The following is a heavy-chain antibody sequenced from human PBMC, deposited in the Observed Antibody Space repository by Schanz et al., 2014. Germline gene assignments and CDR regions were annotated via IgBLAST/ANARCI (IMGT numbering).Heavy chain of an antibody. Sequence: QVQLVQSGGEVKKPGASATVSCKASGYTFNNHGISWVRQAPGQGLEWMGCISVYHGHTNYAEKVHGRVTMTTDTSTSTAYMELRSLISDDTAVYYCVRDAGWAFGDYHGMDVWGQGTSVTVSS. V-gene: IGHV1-18*01. CDR3: VRDAGWAFGDYHGMDV. CDR1: GYTFNNHG. D-gene: IGHD3-10*01. CDR2: ISVYHGHT. J-gene: IGHJ6*02.